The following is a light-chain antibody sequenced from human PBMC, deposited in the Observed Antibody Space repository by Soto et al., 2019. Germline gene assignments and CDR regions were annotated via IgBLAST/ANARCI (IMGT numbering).Light chain of an antibody. J-gene: IGKJ1*01. CDR2: VAS. Sequence: EIVMTQSPATLSVSSGERASLSCRASQIVSSDLAWYHQKPGQAPRLLIFVASTRATGIPARFSGSGSGTEFTLTINSLQSEDFAVYYCQQYNNWPRTFGQGTKVDI. CDR1: QIVSSD. V-gene: IGKV3-15*01. CDR3: QQYNNWPRT.